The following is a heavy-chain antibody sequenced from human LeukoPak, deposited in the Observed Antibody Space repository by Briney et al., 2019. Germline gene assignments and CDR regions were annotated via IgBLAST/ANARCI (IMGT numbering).Heavy chain of an antibody. J-gene: IGHJ4*02. Sequence: SETLSLTCVVSDYSISSGYYWGWIRQPPGKGLEWIGSIYHSGSTYYNPSLKSRVTLSVDTSKNEFSLKLSSVTAADTALYYCARHQGHSSSWYGPLDDWGQGTLVTVSS. D-gene: IGHD6-13*01. CDR1: DYSISSGYY. CDR3: ARHQGHSSSWYGPLDD. CDR2: IYHSGST. V-gene: IGHV4-38-2*01.